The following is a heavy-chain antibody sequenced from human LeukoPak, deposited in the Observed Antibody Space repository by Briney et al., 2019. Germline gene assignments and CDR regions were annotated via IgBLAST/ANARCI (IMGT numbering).Heavy chain of an antibody. Sequence: PGGSLRLSCAASGFTFSSYAMSWVRQAPGKGLEWVSAISGSGGSTYYADSVKGRFTISRDNSKNALYLQMNSLRAEDTAVYYCAKPLLDTAMATGFDYWGQGTLVTVSS. CDR3: AKPLLDTAMATGFDY. CDR2: ISGSGGST. J-gene: IGHJ4*02. D-gene: IGHD5-18*01. CDR1: GFTFSSYA. V-gene: IGHV3-23*01.